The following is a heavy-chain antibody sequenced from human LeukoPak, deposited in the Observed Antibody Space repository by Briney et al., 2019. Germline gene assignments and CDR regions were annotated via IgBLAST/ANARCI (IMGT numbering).Heavy chain of an antibody. CDR1: GFTFSSYA. CDR2: ISVSGENT. CDR3: AKYGSGTYYNGLH. D-gene: IGHD3-10*01. Sequence: GGSLRLSCAASGFTFSSYAMTWVRQAPGKGLQWVSTISVSGENTYYADSVKGRFTISRDISKSTPYLQTNSLRDEDTALYYCAKYGSGTYYNGLHWGQGTLVTVSS. V-gene: IGHV3-23*01. J-gene: IGHJ4*02.